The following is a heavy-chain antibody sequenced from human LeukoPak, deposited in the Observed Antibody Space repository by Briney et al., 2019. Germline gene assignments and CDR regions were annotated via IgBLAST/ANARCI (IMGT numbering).Heavy chain of an antibody. D-gene: IGHD2-15*01. CDR1: GYTFTGYY. CDR2: INPNSGGT. CDR3: ARETCSGGSCYSWYRTNPYGMDV. J-gene: IGHJ6*02. V-gene: IGHV1-2*02. Sequence: ASVKVSCKASGYTFTGYYMHWVRQAPGQGLEWMGRINPNSGGTNYAQKFQGRVTMTRDTSISTAYMELSRLRSDDTAVYYCARETCSGGSCYSWYRTNPYGMDVWGQGTTVTVSS.